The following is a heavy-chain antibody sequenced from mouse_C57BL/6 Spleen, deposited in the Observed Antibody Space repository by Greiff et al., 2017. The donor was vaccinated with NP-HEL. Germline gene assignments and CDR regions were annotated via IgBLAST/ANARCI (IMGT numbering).Heavy chain of an antibody. CDR2: INPSTGGT. J-gene: IGHJ2*01. CDR3: ARSDYSNYFDY. Sequence: EVKLQQSGPELVKPGASVKISCKASGYSFTGYYMNWVKQSPEKSLEWIGEINPSTGGTTYKQKFKAKATLTVDKSSSTAYMQLKSLTSEDSAVYYCARSDYSNYFDYWGQGTPLTVSS. V-gene: IGHV1-42*01. CDR1: GYSFTGYY. D-gene: IGHD2-5*01.